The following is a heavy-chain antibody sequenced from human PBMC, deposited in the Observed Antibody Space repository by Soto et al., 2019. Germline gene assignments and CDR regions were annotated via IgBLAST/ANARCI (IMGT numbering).Heavy chain of an antibody. Sequence: EVQRVESGGGLVQPGGSLRLSCAASGFTFSSYWMHWVRQSPGKGLVWVSRINSDGSSTSSEDSMKGRFTNSRDNAKNTLDPQMNSLRAEDTAVYYHARGGSLNSNFDLCGRGTLVTVSS. CDR1: GFTFSSYW. D-gene: IGHD1-26*01. CDR2: INSDGSST. V-gene: IGHV3-74*01. J-gene: IGHJ2*01. CDR3: ARGGSLNSNFDL.